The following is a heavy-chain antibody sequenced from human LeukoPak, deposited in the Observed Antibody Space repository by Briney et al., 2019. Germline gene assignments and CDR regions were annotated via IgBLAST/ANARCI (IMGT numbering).Heavy chain of an antibody. D-gene: IGHD6-13*01. J-gene: IGHJ4*02. CDR1: GFTFGDYA. CDR2: IRSKAYGGTT. Sequence: GGSLRLSCTASGFTFGDYAMSWFRQAPGKGLEWVGFIRSKAYGGTTGYAASVKGRFTISRDDSKSIAYLQMNSLKTEDTAVYYCTRAAQRIADYYFDYWGQGTLVTVSS. CDR3: TRAAQRIADYYFDY. V-gene: IGHV3-49*03.